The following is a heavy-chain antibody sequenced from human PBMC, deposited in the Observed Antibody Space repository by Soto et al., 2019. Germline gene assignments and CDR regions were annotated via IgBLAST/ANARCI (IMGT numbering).Heavy chain of an antibody. CDR2: MNPNSGNT. D-gene: IGHD3-3*01. Sequence: GASVKVSCKASGYTFTSYDINWVRQATGQGLEWMGWMNPNSGNTGYAQKFQGRVTMTRNTSISTAYMELSSLRSEDTAVYYCARAGSDFWSGPLAFAAYYYYYYMDVWGKGTTVTVSS. J-gene: IGHJ6*03. V-gene: IGHV1-8*01. CDR3: ARAGSDFWSGPLAFAAYYYYYYMDV. CDR1: GYTFTSYD.